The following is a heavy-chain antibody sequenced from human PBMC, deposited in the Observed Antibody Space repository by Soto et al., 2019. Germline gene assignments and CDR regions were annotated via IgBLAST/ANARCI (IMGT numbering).Heavy chain of an antibody. CDR3: ARYPRLDC. Sequence: ASETLSLTCTVSGGSISSYSWSWIRQPPGKGLEWIGYIYYSGSNYNPSLKGRVTISVDTSKNQFSLQLSSVTAADTAVYFCARYPRLDCWGQGTLVTVSS. V-gene: IGHV4-59*08. CDR2: IYYSGS. CDR1: GGSISSYS. J-gene: IGHJ4*02.